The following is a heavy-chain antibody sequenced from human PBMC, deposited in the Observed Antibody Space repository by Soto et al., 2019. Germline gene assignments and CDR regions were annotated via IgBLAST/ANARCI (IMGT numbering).Heavy chain of an antibody. CDR3: ARHSDDYIWGSYHETPFDY. CDR2: IYYSGST. V-gene: IGHV4-59*08. J-gene: IGHJ4*02. D-gene: IGHD3-16*02. CDR1: GGSISSYY. Sequence: SETLSLTCTVSGGSISSYYWSWIRQPPGKGLEWIGDIYYSGSTNYNPSLKSRVTISVDTSKNQFSLKLSSVTAADTAVYYCARHSDDYIWGSYHETPFDYWGQGTLVTVSS.